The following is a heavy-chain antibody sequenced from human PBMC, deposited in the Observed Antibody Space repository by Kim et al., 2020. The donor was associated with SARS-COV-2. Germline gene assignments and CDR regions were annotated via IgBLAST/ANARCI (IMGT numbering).Heavy chain of an antibody. CDR2: IYYSGST. CDR3: ASTPIVATIFRIRPSPNCFAY. Sequence: SETLSLTCTVSGGSISSGGYYWSWIRQHPGKGLEWIGYIYYSGSTYSNPSLKSRVTISVDTSKNQFSLKLSSVTAADTAVYYCASTPIVATIFRIRPSPNCFAYGGQGTLVTVSS. V-gene: IGHV4-31*03. CDR1: GGSISSGGYY. D-gene: IGHD5-12*01. J-gene: IGHJ4*02.